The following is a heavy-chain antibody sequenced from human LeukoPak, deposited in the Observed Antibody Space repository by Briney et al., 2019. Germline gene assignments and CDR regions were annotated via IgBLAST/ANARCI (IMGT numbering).Heavy chain of an antibody. CDR2: ISGSGGDT. CDR3: ARSRYSTSSGGFDY. CDR1: GFTVSSNY. Sequence: PGGSLRLSCAASGFTVSSNYMSWVRQAPGKGLEWVSAISGSGGDTYYADSMKGRFTISRDNSKNTLFLQMNSLRGEDTAVYYCARSRYSTSSGGFDYWGQGILVTVSS. D-gene: IGHD6-6*01. J-gene: IGHJ4*02. V-gene: IGHV3-23*01.